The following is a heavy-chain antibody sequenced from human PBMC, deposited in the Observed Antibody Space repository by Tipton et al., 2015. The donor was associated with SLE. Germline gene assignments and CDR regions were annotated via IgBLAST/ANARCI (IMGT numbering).Heavy chain of an antibody. Sequence: TLSLTCTVSGGPFSSGGYYWGWIRQPPGKGLEWIGSFSHSGSTYYNASLKSRVTISVDTSKNQFSLKLSSVTAADTAVYYCTRDPYYYDSSGSPYSYWGQGTLVTVSS. D-gene: IGHD3-22*01. J-gene: IGHJ4*02. CDR3: TRDPYYYDSSGSPYSY. CDR1: GGPFSSGGYY. V-gene: IGHV4-39*07. CDR2: FSHSGST.